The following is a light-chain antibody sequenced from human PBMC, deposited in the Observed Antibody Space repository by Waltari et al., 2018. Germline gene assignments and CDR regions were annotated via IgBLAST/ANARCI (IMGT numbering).Light chain of an antibody. CDR2: WAS. J-gene: IGKJ1*01. Sequence: DIVMTQSPDSLAVSLGERATINCKSSQSVLYSSNNQNYLAWYQQKPGQPPKLLMYWASTRESRSPDRFSGSRSGTDFTLTISSLQAEDVAVYYCQQYYRTPPWTFGQGTRVEIK. V-gene: IGKV4-1*01. CDR3: QQYYRTPPWT. CDR1: QSVLYSSNNQNY.